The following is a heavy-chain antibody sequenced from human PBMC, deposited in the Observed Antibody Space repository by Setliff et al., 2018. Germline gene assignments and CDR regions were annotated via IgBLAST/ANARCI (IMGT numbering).Heavy chain of an antibody. V-gene: IGHV1-69*10. J-gene: IGHJ4*02. Sequence: SVKVSCKASGGTFSSCAISWVRQAPGQGLEWMGGIIPILGIANYAQKFQGRVTITADKSTSTAYMELSSLRSEDTAVYYCATEKFPGDWGDYWGQGTLVTVSS. CDR2: IIPILGIA. CDR1: GGTFSSCA. D-gene: IGHD2-21*01. CDR3: ATEKFPGDWGDY.